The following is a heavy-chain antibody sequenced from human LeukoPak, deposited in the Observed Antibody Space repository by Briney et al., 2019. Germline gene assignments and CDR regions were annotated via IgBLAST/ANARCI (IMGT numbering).Heavy chain of an antibody. D-gene: IGHD6-25*01. CDR1: GFTFSAYW. J-gene: IGHJ4*02. CDR2: IHADGQNT. Sequence: GESLKISCAASGFTFSAYWMHWVRQAPGKGLMWVSRIHADGQNTWYADSVKGRFTISRDNAKNTVYLQLNSLRVEDTAVYYCARESEAAGTYYLDHWGQGNVITVSS. V-gene: IGHV3-74*01. CDR3: ARESEAAGTYYLDH.